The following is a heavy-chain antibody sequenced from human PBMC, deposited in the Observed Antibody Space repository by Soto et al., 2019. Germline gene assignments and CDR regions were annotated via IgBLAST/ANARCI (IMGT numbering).Heavy chain of an antibody. V-gene: IGHV4-31*03. CDR1: GGSISSGGYY. Sequence: SETLSLTCTVSGGSISSGGYYWSWIRQHPGKGLEWIGYIYYSGSTYYNPSLKSRVTISVDTSKNQFSLKLSSVTAADTAVYYCARELRFGEDYYGMDVWGQGTTVTVSS. CDR3: ARELRFGEDYYGMDV. D-gene: IGHD3-10*01. CDR2: IYYSGST. J-gene: IGHJ6*02.